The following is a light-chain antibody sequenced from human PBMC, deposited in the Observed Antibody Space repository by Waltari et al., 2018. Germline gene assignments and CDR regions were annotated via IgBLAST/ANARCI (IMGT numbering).Light chain of an antibody. CDR1: NSNIGRNS. Sequence: QSVLTQPPSASGTPGHTVTISCSGTNSNIGRNSVFWSQQLPGTAPKLLIYRSNQRPSGVPDRFSGSKSGTSASLAIRGLRSEDEADYYCAAWDDSLSVSYVFGSGTKVTV. J-gene: IGLJ1*01. CDR2: RSN. V-gene: IGLV1-47*01. CDR3: AAWDDSLSVSYV.